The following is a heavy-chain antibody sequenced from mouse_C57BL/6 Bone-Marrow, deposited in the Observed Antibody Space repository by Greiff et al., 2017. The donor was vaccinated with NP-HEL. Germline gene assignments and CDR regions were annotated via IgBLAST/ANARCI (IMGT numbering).Heavy chain of an antibody. CDR2: IAPNRGGT. CDR1: GYTFTSYW. J-gene: IGHJ2*01. CDR3: ARGYYSNS. Sequence: VQLQQPGAELVKPGASVKLSCKASGYTFTSYWMHWVKQRPGRGLEWIGRIAPNRGGTKYTEKFKSKATLTVDKPSSPAYMQLSSLTSEDSAVYYCARGYYSNSWGKGTTLTVSS. V-gene: IGHV1-72*01. D-gene: IGHD2-5*01.